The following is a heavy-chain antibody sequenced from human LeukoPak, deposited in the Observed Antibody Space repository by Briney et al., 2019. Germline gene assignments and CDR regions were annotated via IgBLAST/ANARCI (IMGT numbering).Heavy chain of an antibody. D-gene: IGHD3-10*01. J-gene: IGHJ6*02. CDR3: ARAMVRGVISYYYYGMDV. V-gene: IGHV1-8*01. CDR2: MNPNSGNT. Sequence: ASVKVSCKASGYTFTSYDINWVRQATGLGLEWMGWMNPNSGNTGYAQKFQGRVTMTRNTSISTAYMELSSLRSEDTAVYYCARAMVRGVISYYYYGMDVWGQGTTVTVSS. CDR1: GYTFTSYD.